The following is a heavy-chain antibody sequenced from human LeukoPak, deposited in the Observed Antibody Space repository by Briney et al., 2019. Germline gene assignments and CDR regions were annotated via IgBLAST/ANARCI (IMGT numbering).Heavy chain of an antibody. CDR2: ISYDGGNK. CDR1: GFTFSSYA. J-gene: IGHJ6*02. V-gene: IGHV3-30-3*01. Sequence: PGGSLRLSCAASGFTFSSYAMHWVRQAPGKGLEWVTVISYDGGNKYYADSVKGRFTISRDNSKNTLYLQMNSLRAEDTAVYYCARDPEALDYYDSTMDYYYGMDVWGQGTTVTVSS. CDR3: ARDPEALDYYDSTMDYYYGMDV. D-gene: IGHD3-22*01.